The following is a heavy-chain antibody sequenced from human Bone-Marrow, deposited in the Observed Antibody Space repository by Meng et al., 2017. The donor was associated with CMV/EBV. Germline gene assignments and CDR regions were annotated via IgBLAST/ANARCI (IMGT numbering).Heavy chain of an antibody. J-gene: IGHJ4*02. CDR3: ARDLGFGGFFGY. V-gene: IGHV4-4*01. D-gene: IGHD3-10*01. CDR1: GDSISSTNR. Sequence: CAVSGDSISSTNRWSWVRQSPGKGLEWVGEISHSGSTNYNPSLESRVTISVDKSKNQFSLKLTSVTAADTAVYFCARDLGFGGFFGYWGQGTLVPSPQ. CDR2: ISHSGST.